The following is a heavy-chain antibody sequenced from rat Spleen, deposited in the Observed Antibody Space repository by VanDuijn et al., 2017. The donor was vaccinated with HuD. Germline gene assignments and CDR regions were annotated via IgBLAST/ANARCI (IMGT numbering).Heavy chain of an antibody. D-gene: IGHD1-9*01. Sequence: QVQLKESGPGLVQPSQTLSLTCTVSGFSLTSYHVHWVRQPPGKGLEWMGVMWSDGDTSSNSALKSRLSISRDTSKSQVFLKMNSLQTEDTATYYCARDRTYYGYSPFAYWGQGTLVTVSS. CDR1: GFSLTSYH. J-gene: IGHJ3*01. CDR2: MWSDGDT. CDR3: ARDRTYYGYSPFAY. V-gene: IGHV2-32*01.